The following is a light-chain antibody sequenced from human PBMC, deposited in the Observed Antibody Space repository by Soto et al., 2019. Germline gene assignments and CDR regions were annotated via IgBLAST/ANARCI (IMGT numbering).Light chain of an antibody. CDR2: AAS. CDR3: QQSYSTPWT. Sequence: DIQMTQSPSSLSASVGDRVTITCRASQSISSYLNWYQQKPGKAPKLLIYAASSLQSGVPSRFSGSGSGTDFTLTISSLQPEDFATYYCQQSYSTPWTVCQGTKLDIK. V-gene: IGKV1-39*01. J-gene: IGKJ1*01. CDR1: QSISSY.